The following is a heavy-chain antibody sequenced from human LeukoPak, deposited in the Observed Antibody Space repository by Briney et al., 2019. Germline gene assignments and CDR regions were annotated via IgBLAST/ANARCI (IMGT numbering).Heavy chain of an antibody. V-gene: IGHV3-74*01. CDR2: INSDGSST. J-gene: IGHJ4*02. CDR1: GFTFSSYW. CDR3: ARFGGSTHLFDY. D-gene: IGHD2-15*01. Sequence: GGSLRLSCAASGFTFSSYWMHWVRQAPGKGLVWVSRINSDGSSTSYADSVKGRFTISRDNAKNTLYLQMNSLRAEDTAVYYCARFGGSTHLFDYWGQGTLVTVSS.